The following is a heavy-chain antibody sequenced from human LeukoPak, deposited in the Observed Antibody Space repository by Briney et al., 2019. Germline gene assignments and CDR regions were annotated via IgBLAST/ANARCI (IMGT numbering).Heavy chain of an antibody. D-gene: IGHD3-10*01. CDR2: ISYDGSNK. CDR1: GFTFSSYG. CDR3: ARALLWFGELLFYFDY. Sequence: GGSLRLSCAASGFTFSSYGMHWVRQAPGKGLEWVAVISYDGSNKYYADSVKGRFTISRDNSKNTLYLQMNSLRAEDTAVYYCARALLWFGELLFYFDYWGQGTLVTVSS. J-gene: IGHJ4*02. V-gene: IGHV3-30*03.